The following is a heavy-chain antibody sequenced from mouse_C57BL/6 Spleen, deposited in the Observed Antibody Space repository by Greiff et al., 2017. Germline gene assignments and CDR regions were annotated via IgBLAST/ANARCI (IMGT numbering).Heavy chain of an antibody. V-gene: IGHV5-17*01. CDR1: GFTFSDYG. J-gene: IGHJ4*01. D-gene: IGHD2-2*01. CDR2: ISSGSSTI. Sequence: EVMLVESGGGLVKPGGSLKLSCAASGFTFSDYGMHWVRQAPEKGLEWVAYISSGSSTIYYADTVKGRFTISRDNAKNTLFLQMTSLRSEDTAMYYCARGGYDVAMDYWGQGTSVTVSS. CDR3: ARGGYDVAMDY.